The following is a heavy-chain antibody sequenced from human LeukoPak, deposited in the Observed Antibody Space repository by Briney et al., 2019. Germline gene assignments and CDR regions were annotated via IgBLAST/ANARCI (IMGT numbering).Heavy chain of an antibody. D-gene: IGHD1-26*01. V-gene: IGHV1-2*02. CDR3: ASTKIVGATIGWFDP. Sequence: PTASVKVSCKASGYTFTSYYMHWVRQAPGQGLEWMGWINPNSGGTNSAQKFQGRVTMTRDTSISTAYMELTRLRSDDTAVYYCASTKIVGATIGWFDPWGQGTLVTVSS. CDR2: INPNSGGT. CDR1: GYTFTSYY. J-gene: IGHJ5*02.